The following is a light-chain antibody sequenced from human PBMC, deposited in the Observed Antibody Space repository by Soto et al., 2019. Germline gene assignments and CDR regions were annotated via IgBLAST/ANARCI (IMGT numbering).Light chain of an antibody. V-gene: IGLV1-47*01. Sequence: QSVLTQPPSASGTPGQRVTISCSGSSSNIESNYVYWYQQLPGSAPKLLIYRNDQRPSGVPDRFSGSKSGTSASLAISGLRSEDEADYYCAAWDASLRALVFGGGTKLTVL. CDR3: AAWDASLRALV. J-gene: IGLJ3*02. CDR1: SSNIESNY. CDR2: RND.